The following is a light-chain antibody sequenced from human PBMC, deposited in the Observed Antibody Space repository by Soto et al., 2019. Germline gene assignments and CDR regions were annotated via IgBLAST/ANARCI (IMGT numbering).Light chain of an antibody. J-gene: IGLJ1*01. CDR1: TGAVTIANY. Sequence: QAVVTQEPSLTVSPGGTVTLTCASSTGAVTIANYPNWFHQKPGQAPRPLIYSTSHKHSRTPARFSGSLLGGKAALTLSGVQSEDEADYYCLLYYGATQSFVFGTGTKVTVL. CDR3: LLYYGATQSFV. V-gene: IGLV7-43*01. CDR2: STS.